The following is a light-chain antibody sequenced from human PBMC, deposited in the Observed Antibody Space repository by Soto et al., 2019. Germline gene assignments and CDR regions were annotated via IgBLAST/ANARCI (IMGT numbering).Light chain of an antibody. CDR2: EVN. CDR3: SSYTSTTTLE. V-gene: IGLV2-14*01. J-gene: IGLJ2*01. CDR1: SSDVGGYIY. Sequence: QSVLTQPASVSGSPGQSITISCTGTSSDVGGYIYVSWYQQHPGKAPKLMIYEVNNRPSGVSDRFSGSKSGNTASLTISGRQAEDEADYYCSSYTSTTTLEFGGGTKLTVL.